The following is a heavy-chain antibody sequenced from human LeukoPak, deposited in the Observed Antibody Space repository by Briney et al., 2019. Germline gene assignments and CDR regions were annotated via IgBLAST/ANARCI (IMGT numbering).Heavy chain of an antibody. D-gene: IGHD2-15*01. CDR3: AKDLRTYCSGGSCYLNWFDP. V-gene: IGHV3-23*01. J-gene: IGHJ5*02. CDR2: VSGSGDNT. Sequence: PGGSLRLSCAASGLIFSSYAMTWVRQAPGKGPEWVSVVSGSGDNTYYADSVKGRFTISRDNSKNTLYLQMNSLGAEDTAVYYCAKDLRTYCSGGSCYLNWFDPWGQGTLVTVSS. CDR1: GLIFSSYA.